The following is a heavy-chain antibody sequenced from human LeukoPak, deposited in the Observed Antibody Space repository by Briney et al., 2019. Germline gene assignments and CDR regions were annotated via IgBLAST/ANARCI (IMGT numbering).Heavy chain of an antibody. Sequence: SETLSLTCTVSGGSISSSSYYWGWLRQPPGKGLEWIGSIYYSGSTYYNPSLKSRVTISVDTSKNQFSLKLISVTAADTTVYYCARHLIVLDAFDIWGQGTMVTVSS. V-gene: IGHV4-39*01. D-gene: IGHD2/OR15-2a*01. CDR1: GGSISSSSYY. J-gene: IGHJ3*02. CDR2: IYYSGST. CDR3: ARHLIVLDAFDI.